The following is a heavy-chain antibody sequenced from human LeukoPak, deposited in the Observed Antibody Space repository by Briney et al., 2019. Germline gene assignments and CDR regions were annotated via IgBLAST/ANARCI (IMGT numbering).Heavy chain of an antibody. J-gene: IGHJ4*02. V-gene: IGHV1-69*05. CDR2: IIPIFGTA. Sequence: GASVKVSCKASGGTFSSYAISWVRQAPGQGLEWMGGIIPIFGTANYAQKFQGRVTITTDESTSTAYMELCSLRSEDTAVYYCVGDGYNTTPIGWGDYWGQGTLVTVSS. CDR1: GGTFSSYA. D-gene: IGHD5-24*01. CDR3: VGDGYNTTPIGWGDY.